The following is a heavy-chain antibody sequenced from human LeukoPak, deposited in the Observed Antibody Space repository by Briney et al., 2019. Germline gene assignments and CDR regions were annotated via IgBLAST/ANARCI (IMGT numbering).Heavy chain of an antibody. Sequence: GGSLRLSCAASGFTFSSYGMHWVRQAPGKGLDWVAVIWYDGSNKYYADSVKGRFTISRDNSKNTLYLQMNSLRAEDTAVYYCAKDLSGGSQYYFDYWGQGTLVTVSS. CDR1: GFTFSSYG. D-gene: IGHD2-15*01. CDR2: IWYDGSNK. V-gene: IGHV3-33*06. J-gene: IGHJ4*02. CDR3: AKDLSGGSQYYFDY.